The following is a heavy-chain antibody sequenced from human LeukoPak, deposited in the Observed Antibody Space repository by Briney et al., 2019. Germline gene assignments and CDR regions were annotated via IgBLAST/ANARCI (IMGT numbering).Heavy chain of an antibody. CDR2: IKSKTDGGTT. V-gene: IGHV3-15*01. CDR3: TTPGYDILTGYYKSDFDL. CDR1: GFTFSNAW. J-gene: IGHJ2*01. D-gene: IGHD3-9*01. Sequence: GSLRLSCAASGFTFSNAWMSWVRQAPGKGLEWVGRIKSKTDGGTTDYAAPVKGRFTISRDDSKNTLYLQMNSLKTEDTAVYYCTTPGYDILTGYYKSDFDLWGRGTLVTVSS.